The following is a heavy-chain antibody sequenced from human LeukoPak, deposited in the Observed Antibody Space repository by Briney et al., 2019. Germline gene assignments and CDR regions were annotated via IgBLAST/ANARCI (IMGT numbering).Heavy chain of an antibody. Sequence: SETLSLTCVVYGGSFSDYNWNWIRQPPGRGLEWIGEINHSGGTNYNPSLKSRVTISIDTSKNQFSLKLTSVTAADTAVYYCARGLPGYWGQGTLVIVSS. CDR1: GGSFSDYN. J-gene: IGHJ4*02. CDR3: ARGLPGY. CDR2: INHSGGT. V-gene: IGHV4-34*01.